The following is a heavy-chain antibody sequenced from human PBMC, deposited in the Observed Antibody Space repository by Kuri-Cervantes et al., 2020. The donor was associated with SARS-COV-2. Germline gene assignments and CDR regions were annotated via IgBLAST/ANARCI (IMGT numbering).Heavy chain of an antibody. CDR3: TRADFWAEYYFDY. CDR2: IRSKAYGGTT. D-gene: IGHD3-3*01. Sequence: GGSLRLSCAASGFTFSSYWMSWVRQAPGKGLEWVGFIRSKAYGGTTEYAASVKGRFTISRDDSKSIAYLQMNSLKTEDTAVYYCTRADFWAEYYFDYWGQGTLVTVSS. J-gene: IGHJ4*02. CDR1: GFTFSSYW. V-gene: IGHV3-49*04.